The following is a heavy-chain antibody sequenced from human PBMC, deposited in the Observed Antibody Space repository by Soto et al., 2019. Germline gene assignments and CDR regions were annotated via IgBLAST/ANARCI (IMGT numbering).Heavy chain of an antibody. Sequence: QLVQSGAAVKRPGSSVKVSCKASGGDFLSYTISWVRQVPGQGPEWMGTIIPILDVAKNAQKFQGRVAITAVKATSTVYMELRSLRSDDTAVYYCAQMWFGELWHGMDVWGQGTTITVSS. J-gene: IGHJ6*02. CDR2: IIPILDVA. V-gene: IGHV1-69*02. D-gene: IGHD3-10*01. CDR1: GGDFLSYT. CDR3: AQMWFGELWHGMDV.